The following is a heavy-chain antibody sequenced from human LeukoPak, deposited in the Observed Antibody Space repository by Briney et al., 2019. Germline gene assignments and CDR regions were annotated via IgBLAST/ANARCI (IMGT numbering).Heavy chain of an antibody. V-gene: IGHV4-59*12. D-gene: IGHD3-3*01. Sequence: SETLSLTRTVSGGSISSYYWSWIRQPPGKGLEWIGYIHYSGSTNYNPSLKSRVTISVDTSKNQFSLKLSSVTAADTAVYYCARGGGITIFGVVINHFDYWGQGTLVTVSS. J-gene: IGHJ4*02. CDR1: GGSISSYY. CDR2: IHYSGST. CDR3: ARGGGITIFGVVINHFDY.